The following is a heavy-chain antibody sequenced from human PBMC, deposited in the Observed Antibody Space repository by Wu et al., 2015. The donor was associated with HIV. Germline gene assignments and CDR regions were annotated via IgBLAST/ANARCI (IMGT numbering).Heavy chain of an antibody. J-gene: IGHJ6*03. V-gene: IGHV1-2*02. CDR3: ARDLGNDFAVRGYYWYMDV. Sequence: QVQLVQSGAEVKKPGASVKVSCKASGYTFTGYYMHWVRQAPGQGLEWMGWINPHSDGSNYAEKFQGRVTMTRDMSITTVYMELSRLRSDDTAVYFCARDLGNDFAVRGYYWYMDVWGRGTAITVSS. D-gene: IGHD3/OR15-3a*01. CDR1: GYTFTGYY. CDR2: INPHSDGS.